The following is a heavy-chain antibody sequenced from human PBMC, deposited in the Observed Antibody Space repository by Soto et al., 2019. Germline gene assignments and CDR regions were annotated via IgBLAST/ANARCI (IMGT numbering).Heavy chain of an antibody. D-gene: IGHD3-10*01. CDR3: ARGPYGSGIRSPYYFYYMGV. J-gene: IGHJ6*03. V-gene: IGHV4-34*01. CDR2: VSHTGST. Sequence: QVQLQEWGAGLLKPTETLSLTCAVYGGSFSGYYWSWIRHAPGKGLEWIGEVSHTGSTDYNPSLKSRVTISIDTSKSQFSLKLSSVTAADTAVYYCARGPYGSGIRSPYYFYYMGVWGKGTTVTVSS. CDR1: GGSFSGYY.